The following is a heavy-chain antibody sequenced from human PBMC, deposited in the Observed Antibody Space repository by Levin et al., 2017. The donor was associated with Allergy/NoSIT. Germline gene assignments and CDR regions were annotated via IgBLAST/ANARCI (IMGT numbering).Heavy chain of an antibody. CDR2: IFPSDSDT. CDR3: ARRDSDGCNSFDY. Sequence: GESLKISCQASGYSFTSYWFGWVRQRPGKGLEWMGLIFPSDSDTRVSPSFQGQIIMSVDKSISTAYLQWSSLKASDSAMYYCARRDSDGCNSFDYWGQGTLVTVSS. D-gene: IGHD4-23*01. V-gene: IGHV5-51*01. J-gene: IGHJ4*02. CDR1: GYSFTSYW.